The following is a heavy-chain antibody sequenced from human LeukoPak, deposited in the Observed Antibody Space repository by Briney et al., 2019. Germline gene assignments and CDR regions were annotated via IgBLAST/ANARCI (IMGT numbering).Heavy chain of an antibody. V-gene: IGHV3-23*01. J-gene: IGHJ4*02. Sequence: GGSLRLSCAVSGITLSNYGMTWVRQAPGKGLEWVSAISGSGGSTYYVDSVKGRFTISRDNSKNTVYLHMNSLKAEDTAVYYCARDASRYYFGSGSFDGLDYWGQGTLVTVSS. CDR2: ISGSGGST. CDR1: GITLSNYG. D-gene: IGHD3-10*01. CDR3: ARDASRYYFGSGSFDGLDY.